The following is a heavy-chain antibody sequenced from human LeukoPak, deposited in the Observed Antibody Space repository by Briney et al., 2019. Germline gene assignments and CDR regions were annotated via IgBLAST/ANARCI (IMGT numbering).Heavy chain of an antibody. CDR3: ARDKPAEAALDF. CDR2: INPNSGGT. J-gene: IGHJ4*02. V-gene: IGHV1-2*02. CDR1: GYTFTGYY. Sequence: ASVKVSCKASGYTFTGYYIHWVRRAPGQGLEWMGWINPNSGGTNYAQKFQGRVTVTRDRSINTAYMDLRSLTYDDTAVYYCARDKPAEAALDFWGQGTLVTVSS.